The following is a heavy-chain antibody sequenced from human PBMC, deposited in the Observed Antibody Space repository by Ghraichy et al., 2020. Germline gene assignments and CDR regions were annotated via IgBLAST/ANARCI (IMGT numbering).Heavy chain of an antibody. D-gene: IGHD1-26*01. J-gene: IGHJ4*02. CDR3: VAPQSGSYYPALAY. Sequence: GGSLRLSCAASGLTFSDHYIDWVRQAPGKGLEWVARIRNKARSHTIEYAASVKGRFTISRDDSENALYLQMNSLKTEDTAVYYCVAPQSGSYYPALAYWGQGTLVTVSS. V-gene: IGHV3-72*01. CDR2: IRNKARSHTI. CDR1: GLTFSDHY.